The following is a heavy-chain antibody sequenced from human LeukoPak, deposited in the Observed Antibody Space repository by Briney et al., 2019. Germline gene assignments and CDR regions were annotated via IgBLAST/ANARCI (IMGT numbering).Heavy chain of an antibody. CDR3: ARDLRIAAPRFWFDP. J-gene: IGHJ5*02. V-gene: IGHV4-39*07. CDR2: IYYSGST. Sequence: KPSETLSLTCTVSGGSISSSSYYWGWIRQPPGKGLEWIGSIYYSGSTYYNPSLKSRVTISVDTSKNQFSLKLSSVTAADTAVYYCARDLRIAAPRFWFDPWGQGTLVTVSS. CDR1: GGSISSSSYY. D-gene: IGHD6-13*01.